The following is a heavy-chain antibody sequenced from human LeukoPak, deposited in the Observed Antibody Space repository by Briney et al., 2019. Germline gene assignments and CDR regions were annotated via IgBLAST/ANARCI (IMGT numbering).Heavy chain of an antibody. CDR2: INPSGGST. D-gene: IGHD3-22*01. V-gene: IGHV1-46*01. Sequence: ASVKVSCKAFGYTFTSNYIHWVRQAPGQGLEWMGMINPSGGSTNYAQTFQGRVTMTRDMSTSTVYMELSSLRSEDTAVYYCARVHHYFDIAFDYWGQGTLVTVSS. J-gene: IGHJ4*02. CDR3: ARVHHYFDIAFDY. CDR1: GYTFTSNY.